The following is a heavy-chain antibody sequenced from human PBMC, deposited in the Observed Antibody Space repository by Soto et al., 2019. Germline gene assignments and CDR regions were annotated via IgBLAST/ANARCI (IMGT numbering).Heavy chain of an antibody. D-gene: IGHD5-18*01. J-gene: IGHJ4*02. CDR3: ARVPKGQLWTFDY. V-gene: IGHV3-13*01. Sequence: EVQLVESGGGLVQPGGSLRLSCAASGFTFSNYDMHWVRQATGKGLEWVSAIGTAGDTFYPGSVKGRFTISRENAKNSLYLQMNRLRAGDTAVYYCARVPKGQLWTFDYWGQGTLVTVSS. CDR1: GFTFSNYD. CDR2: IGTAGDT.